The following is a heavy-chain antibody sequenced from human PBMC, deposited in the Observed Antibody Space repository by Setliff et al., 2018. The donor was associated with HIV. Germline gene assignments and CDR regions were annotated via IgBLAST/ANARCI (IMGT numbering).Heavy chain of an antibody. CDR3: AREIQIAVAAVGWFDP. D-gene: IGHD6-13*01. Sequence: ASVKVSCKASGGTFRSNAISWVRQAPGQGLEWMGGIIPLFGTANYAQKFQGRVTITADKSTSTAYLELNSLRSEDSAIYYCAREIQIAVAAVGWFDPWGQGTLVTVSS. J-gene: IGHJ5*02. CDR2: IIPLFGTA. CDR1: GGTFRSNA. V-gene: IGHV1-69*06.